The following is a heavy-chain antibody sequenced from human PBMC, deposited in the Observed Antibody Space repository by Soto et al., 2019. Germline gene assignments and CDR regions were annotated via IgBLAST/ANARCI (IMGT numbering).Heavy chain of an antibody. Sequence: ASVKVCSEASRYAYESCAMHWVRQAPGQRLEWMGWINAGIGTAKYAQKFQGRVTITGDESTSTAYMELSSLRSEDTAVYYCARVYDYDFWGGYYSSQPTSYYYYGMDVWGQGTTVTVSS. CDR1: RYAYESCA. CDR2: INAGIGTA. V-gene: IGHV1-3*01. D-gene: IGHD3-3*01. J-gene: IGHJ6*02. CDR3: ARVYDYDFWGGYYSSQPTSYYYYGMDV.